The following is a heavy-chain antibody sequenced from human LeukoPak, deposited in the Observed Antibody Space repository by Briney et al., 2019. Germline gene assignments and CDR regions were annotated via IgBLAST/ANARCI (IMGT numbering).Heavy chain of an antibody. D-gene: IGHD1-1*01. Sequence: SETLSLTGTVSGGSISSYYWSWIRQPPGKGLEWVGYIFYSGSTNYNPSLKSRVTISVDTSKNQLSLKLNSVTAADTAVYYCAGSYNWSDDFDYWGPGTLVTVSS. J-gene: IGHJ4*02. CDR2: IFYSGST. CDR3: AGSYNWSDDFDY. V-gene: IGHV4-59*01. CDR1: GGSISSYY.